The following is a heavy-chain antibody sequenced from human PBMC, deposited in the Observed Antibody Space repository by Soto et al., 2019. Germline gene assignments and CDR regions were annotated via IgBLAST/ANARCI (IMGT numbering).Heavy chain of an antibody. J-gene: IGHJ5*02. V-gene: IGHV1-3*04. CDR2: IHTAKGNT. D-gene: IGHD1-7*01. Sequence: GASVKVSCKASGYTFTNNVIHWLRQAPGQTLEWMGWIHTAKGNTKYSQKFEARVTLTRDTAASTAYMELNSLRSDDTAVYYCARDPIWTYNWKYARLKYLDPWGQGTLVTVSS. CDR1: GYTFTNNV. CDR3: ARDPIWTYNWKYARLKYLDP.